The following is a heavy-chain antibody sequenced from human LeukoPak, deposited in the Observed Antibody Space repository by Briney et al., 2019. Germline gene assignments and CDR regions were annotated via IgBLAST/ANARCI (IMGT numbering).Heavy chain of an antibody. CDR2: INPNSGGT. J-gene: IGHJ3*02. CDR3: ARDLYYYDSSGQADAFDI. CDR1: GYTFTGYY. V-gene: IGHV1-2*02. Sequence: ASVKVSCKASGYTFTGYYMHWVRQAPGQGLEWMGWINPNSGGTNYAQKFQGRVTMTRDTSISTAYMELSRLRSDDTAVYYCARDLYYYDSSGQADAFDIWGQGTMVTVSS. D-gene: IGHD3-22*01.